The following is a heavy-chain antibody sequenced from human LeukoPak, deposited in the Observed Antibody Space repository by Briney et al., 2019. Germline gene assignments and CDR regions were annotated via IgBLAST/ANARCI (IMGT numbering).Heavy chain of an antibody. CDR1: GFTFSSYA. Sequence: PGRSLRLSCAASGFTFSSYAMHWVRQAPGKGLEWVAVISYDGSNKYYADSVKGRFTISRDNSKNTLYLHMNSLRAEDTAVYYCARDSPRGELWHYYFDYWGQGTLVTVSS. CDR3: ARDSPRGELWHYYFDY. J-gene: IGHJ4*02. CDR2: ISYDGSNK. D-gene: IGHD3-16*01. V-gene: IGHV3-30*04.